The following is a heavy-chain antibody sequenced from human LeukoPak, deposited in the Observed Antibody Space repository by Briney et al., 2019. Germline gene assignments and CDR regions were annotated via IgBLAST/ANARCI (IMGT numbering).Heavy chain of an antibody. V-gene: IGHV3-64D*09. CDR3: VKDGRYTNWTLGAFDI. CDR1: GFTFRSYA. CDR2: ISSNGGST. Sequence: GGSLTLFCSASGFTFRSYAMHWVRQAPGKGLEYVSAISSNGGSTYYADSVKGRFTISRDNSKNTLYLQMSSLRAEDTAVYYCVKDGRYTNWTLGAFDIRGQGTMVTVSS. J-gene: IGHJ3*02. D-gene: IGHD1-1*01.